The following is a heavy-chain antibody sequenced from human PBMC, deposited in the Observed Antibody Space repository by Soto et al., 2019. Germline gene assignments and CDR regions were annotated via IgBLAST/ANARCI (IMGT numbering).Heavy chain of an antibody. CDR2: ISSSGSTI. CDR3: ARDGYDSSARGDAFDI. V-gene: IGHV3-48*03. Sequence: GGSLRLSCAASGFTFSSYEMNWVRQAPGKGLEWVSYISSSGSTIYYADSVKGRFTISRDNAKNSLYLQMNSLRAEDTAVYYCARDGYDSSARGDAFDIWGQGTMVTVSS. CDR1: GFTFSSYE. D-gene: IGHD3-22*01. J-gene: IGHJ3*02.